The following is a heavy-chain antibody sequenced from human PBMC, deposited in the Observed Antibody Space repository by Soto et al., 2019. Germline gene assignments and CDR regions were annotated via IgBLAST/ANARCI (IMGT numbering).Heavy chain of an antibody. CDR3: ARSDKFNSQSSGWANRFDD. J-gene: IGHJ4*02. V-gene: IGHV3-23*01. D-gene: IGHD6-19*01. CDR2: IKNGGMS. CDR1: GFAFNNYA. Sequence: EVQLLESGGGLVQPGGSLRLLCAGSGFAFNNYAMTWVRQSPGKGLEWVSTIKNGGMSFYGNTVQGRLTNYRDNTERTGYLPINSLRAEDTAVYHCARSDKFNSQSSGWANRFDDWGQGTLVTVSS.